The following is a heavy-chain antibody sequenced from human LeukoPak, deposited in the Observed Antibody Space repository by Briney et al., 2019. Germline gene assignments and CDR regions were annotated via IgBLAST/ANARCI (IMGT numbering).Heavy chain of an antibody. CDR3: ARLRSGYDLYYFDY. V-gene: IGHV4-59*08. CDR2: IYYSGST. D-gene: IGHD5-12*01. J-gene: IGHJ4*02. Sequence: SETLSLTCTVAGGSIGSYYWSWIRQPPGKGLEWIGYIYYSGSTNYNPSLKSRVTISVDTSKNQFSLKLSSVTAADTAVYYCARLRSGYDLYYFDYWGQGTLVTVSS. CDR1: GGSIGSYY.